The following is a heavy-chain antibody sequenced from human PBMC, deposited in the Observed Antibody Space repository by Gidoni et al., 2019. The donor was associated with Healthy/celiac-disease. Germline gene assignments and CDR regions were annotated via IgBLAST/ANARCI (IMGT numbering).Heavy chain of an antibody. Sequence: EVQLLASGGGLVQQGGSLRLSCAASGFTFSSYAMSWVRQAPGKGLEWGSAISGSGGSKYYADSVKGRCTISRDNSKNTLYLQSNSLRSEDTAVYYFAKHGLATYDYVWGSYRSLWGQGTLVTVSS. V-gene: IGHV3-23*01. D-gene: IGHD3-16*02. CDR2: ISGSGGSK. CDR3: AKHGLATYDYVWGSYRSL. CDR1: GFTFSSYA. J-gene: IGHJ4*02.